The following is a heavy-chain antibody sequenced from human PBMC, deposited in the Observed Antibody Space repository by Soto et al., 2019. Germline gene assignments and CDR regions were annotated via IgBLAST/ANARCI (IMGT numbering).Heavy chain of an antibody. D-gene: IGHD3-10*01. J-gene: IGHJ4*02. V-gene: IGHV1-18*01. CDR3: ARVASGSGSKYYFDY. CDR2: ISAYNGNT. CDR1: GYTFTSYG. Sequence: QVQLVQSGAEVKKPGASVKVSCKASGYTFTSYGISWVRQAPGQGLEWMGWISAYNGNTNYAQKLQGRVTMTTDTSXXTAYMALRSLRSDDTAVYYCARVASGSGSKYYFDYWGQGTLVTVSS.